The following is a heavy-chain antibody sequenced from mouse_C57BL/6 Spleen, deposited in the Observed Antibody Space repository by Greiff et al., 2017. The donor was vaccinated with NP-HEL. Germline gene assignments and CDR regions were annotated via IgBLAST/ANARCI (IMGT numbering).Heavy chain of an antibody. CDR1: GFTFSDYY. J-gene: IGHJ2*01. CDR2: INYDGSST. D-gene: IGHD1-1*01. V-gene: IGHV5-16*01. CDR3: ARERYYYGSKSLDY. Sequence: EAKLVESEGGLVQPGSSMKLSCTASGFTFSDYYMAWVRQVPEKGLEWVANINYDGSSTYYLDSLKSRFIISRDNAKNILYLQMSSLKSEDTATYYCARERYYYGSKSLDYWGQGTTLTVSS.